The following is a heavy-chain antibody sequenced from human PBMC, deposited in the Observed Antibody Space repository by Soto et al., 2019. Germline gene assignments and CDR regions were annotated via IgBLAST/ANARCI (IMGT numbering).Heavy chain of an antibody. CDR2: IFYSGST. J-gene: IGHJ4*01. Sequence: PSETLSLTCAVSGGSLSSSNWWNWVRQPPGKALEWLGEIFYSGSTKYNPSLNSRVTISXXXXXXHXSXRXSXVTAXDTAVYYCVHHGGDPYYHDFWGQGILVT. D-gene: IGHD4-17*01. CDR3: VHHGGDPYYHDF. CDR1: GGSLSSSNW. V-gene: IGHV4-4*02.